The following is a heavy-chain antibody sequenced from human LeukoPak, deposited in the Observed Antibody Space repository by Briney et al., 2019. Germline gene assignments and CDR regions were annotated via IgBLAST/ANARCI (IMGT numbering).Heavy chain of an antibody. J-gene: IGHJ3*02. CDR2: IYHSGST. CDR1: GGSISSSNW. D-gene: IGHD3-22*01. V-gene: IGHV4-4*02. Sequence: SETLSLTCDVSGGSISSSNWWSWVRQPPGKGLEWIGEIYHSGSTNYNPSLKSRVTISVDKSKNQFSLKLSSVTAAETAVYYCARERGGYYYDSSGYKNDAFDIWGQGTMVTVSS. CDR3: ARERGGYYYDSSGYKNDAFDI.